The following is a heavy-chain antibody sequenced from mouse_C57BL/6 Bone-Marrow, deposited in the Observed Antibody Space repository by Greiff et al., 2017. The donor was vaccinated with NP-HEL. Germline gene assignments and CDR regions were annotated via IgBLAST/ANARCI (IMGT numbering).Heavy chain of an antibody. CDR2: IYPGSGNT. V-gene: IGHV1-76*01. J-gene: IGHJ3*01. Sequence: QVQLQQSGAELVRPGASVKLSCKASGYTFTDYYINWVKQRPGQGLEWIARIYPGSGNTYYNEKFKGKATLTAEKSSSTAYMQLSSLTSEDSAVYCCARTGITTAQATLFAYWGQGTLVTVSA. CDR3: ARTGITTAQATLFAY. CDR1: GYTFTDYY. D-gene: IGHD3-2*02.